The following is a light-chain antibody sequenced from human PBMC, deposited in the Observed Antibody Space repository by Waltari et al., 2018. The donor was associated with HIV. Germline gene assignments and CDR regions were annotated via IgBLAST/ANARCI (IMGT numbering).Light chain of an antibody. CDR2: DVT. V-gene: IGLV2-11*01. CDR3: CSYAGSSYV. J-gene: IGLJ1*01. CDR1: SSDVGAYNY. Sequence: QSALTQPRSVSGSPGQPVTISCTGTSSDVGAYNYVTWYQQHPGKAPKLMIYDVTKRPSVVPDRFSGSTSGNTASLTISGLQAEDEADYYCCSYAGSSYVFGAGTNVTVL.